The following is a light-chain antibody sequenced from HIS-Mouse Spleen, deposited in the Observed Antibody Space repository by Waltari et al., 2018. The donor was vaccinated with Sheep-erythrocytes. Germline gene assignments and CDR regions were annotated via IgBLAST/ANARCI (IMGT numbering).Light chain of an antibody. J-gene: IGLJ1*01. CDR1: ALPKKY. Sequence: SYELTQPPSVSVSPGQTARITCSGDALPKKYAYWYQQKSGQAPVLVIYEDSKRPSGIPGRFSGSSSGTMATLTISGAQVEEEADYYCYSTDSSGNHYVFGTGTKVTVL. CDR2: EDS. CDR3: YSTDSSGNHYV. V-gene: IGLV3-10*01.